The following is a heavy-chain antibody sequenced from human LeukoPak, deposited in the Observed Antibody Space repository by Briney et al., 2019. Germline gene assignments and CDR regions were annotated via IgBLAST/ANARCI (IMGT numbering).Heavy chain of an antibody. CDR1: GGTFSSYT. V-gene: IGHV1-69*02. CDR2: IIPILGIA. J-gene: IGHJ5*02. D-gene: IGHD5-12*01. CDR3: ASDDIVATRWWFDP. Sequence: ASVKVSCKASGGTFSSYTISWVRQAPGQGLEWMGRIIPILGIANYAQKFQGRVTITADKSTSTAYMELSGLRSEDTAVYYCASDDIVATRWWFDPWGQGTLVTVSS.